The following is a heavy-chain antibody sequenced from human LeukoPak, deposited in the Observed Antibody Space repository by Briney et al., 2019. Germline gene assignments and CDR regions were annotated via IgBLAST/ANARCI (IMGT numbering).Heavy chain of an antibody. V-gene: IGHV3-23*01. D-gene: IGHD2-2*01. CDR2: ISGSGGST. CDR1: GFTFSSYA. CDR3: AKDLSANYCSSTSCSHYYYYYYMDV. J-gene: IGHJ6*03. Sequence: GGSLRLSCAASGFTFSSYAMSWVRQAPGKGLEWVSAISGSGGSTYYADSVKGRFTISRDNSKNTLYLQMNSLRAEDTAVYYCAKDLSANYCSSTSCSHYYYYYYMDVWGKGATVTVSS.